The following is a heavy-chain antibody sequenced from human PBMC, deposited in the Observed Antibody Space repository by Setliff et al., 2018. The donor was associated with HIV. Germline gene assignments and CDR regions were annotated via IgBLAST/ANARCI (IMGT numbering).Heavy chain of an antibody. V-gene: IGHV1-18*01. CDR3: ARAGGQLVPFDY. Sequence: ASVKVSCKASGYTFTSYGISWVRQAPGQGLEWMAWISAFSGNTHYAQKFQGRVTMTTDTSTSTAYMELRSLRSDDTAVYYCARAGGQLVPFDYWGQGTRVTVSS. CDR1: GYTFTSYG. J-gene: IGHJ4*02. D-gene: IGHD6-6*01. CDR2: ISAFSGNT.